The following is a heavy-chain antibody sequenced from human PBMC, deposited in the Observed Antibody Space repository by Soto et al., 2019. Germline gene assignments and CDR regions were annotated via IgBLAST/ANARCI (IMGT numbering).Heavy chain of an antibody. J-gene: IGHJ6*02. Sequence: GGSLRLSCAASGFTFSSYDMHWVRQATGKGLEWVSAIGTAGDTYYPGSVKGRFTISRENAKNSLYLQMNSLRAGDTAVYYCARAGSDYGGYYYYGMDVWGQGTTVTVYS. CDR1: GFTFSSYD. CDR3: ARAGSDYGGYYYYGMDV. V-gene: IGHV3-13*01. CDR2: IGTAGDT. D-gene: IGHD4-17*01.